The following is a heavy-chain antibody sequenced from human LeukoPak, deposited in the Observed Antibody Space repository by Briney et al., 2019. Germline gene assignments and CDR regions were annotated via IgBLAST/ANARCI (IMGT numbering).Heavy chain of an antibody. Sequence: GGSLRLSCVASGFTFSSYEINWVRQAPGKGLEWISHISSSGSTIYYAGFLRGRFTISRDNAKNSVYLQMNSLRAEDTAVYYCARASGVSVPAGYWGQGTLVTVSS. CDR2: ISSSGSTI. J-gene: IGHJ4*02. V-gene: IGHV3-48*03. CDR3: ARASGVSVPAGY. CDR1: GFTFSSYE. D-gene: IGHD2-8*01.